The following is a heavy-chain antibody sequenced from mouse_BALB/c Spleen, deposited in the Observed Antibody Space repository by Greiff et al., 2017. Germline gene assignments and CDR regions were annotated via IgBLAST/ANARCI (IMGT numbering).Heavy chain of an antibody. Sequence: QVQLKESGAELVRPGTSVKVSCKASGYAFTNYLIEWVKQRPGQGLEWIGVINPGSGGTNYNEKFKGKATLTADKSSSTAYMQLSSLTSDDSAVYFCARPHYYGSSSWFAYWGQETLVTVSA. J-gene: IGHJ3*01. D-gene: IGHD1-1*01. V-gene: IGHV1-54*01. CDR3: ARPHYYGSSSWFAY. CDR1: GYAFTNYL. CDR2: INPGSGGT.